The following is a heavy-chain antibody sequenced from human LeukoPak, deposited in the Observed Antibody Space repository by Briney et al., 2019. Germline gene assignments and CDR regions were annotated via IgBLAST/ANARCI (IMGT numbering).Heavy chain of an antibody. CDR1: GFTFSSYW. D-gene: IGHD3-22*01. CDR2: IKQDGSGK. CDR3: ARAPRPGTKYYYDSSGYYYFDY. J-gene: IGHJ4*02. Sequence: GGSLRLSCAASGFTFSSYWMSWVRQAPGKGLEWVANIKQDGSGKYYVDSVKGRFTISRDNAKNSLYLQMNSLRAEDTAVYYCARAPRPGTKYYYDSSGYYYFDYWGQGTLVTVSS. V-gene: IGHV3-7*01.